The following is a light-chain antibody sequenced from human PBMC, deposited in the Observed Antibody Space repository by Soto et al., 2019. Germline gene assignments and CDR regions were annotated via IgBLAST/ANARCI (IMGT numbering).Light chain of an antibody. CDR3: NSYTNRYPFV. Sequence: QSALTQPASVSGSPGQSITISCTGTSSDVGGYNYVSWYQQHPGKAPKLIIYEVNNRPSEVSNRFSGSKSGNTASLTISGLQPEDEADYYCNSYTNRYPFVLGTGTKVTVL. CDR2: EVN. J-gene: IGLJ1*01. CDR1: SSDVGGYNY. V-gene: IGLV2-14*01.